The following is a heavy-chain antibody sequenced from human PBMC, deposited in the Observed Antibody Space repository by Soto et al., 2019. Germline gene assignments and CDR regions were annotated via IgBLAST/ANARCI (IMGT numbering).Heavy chain of an antibody. CDR2: IIPILGIA. CDR3: ARTELDGRKAFYI. V-gene: IGHV1-69*02. CDR1: GGTFSSYT. J-gene: IGHJ3*02. Sequence: QVQLVQSGAEVKKPGSSVKVSCKASGGTFSSYTISWVRQAPGQGLEWMGRIIPILGIANYAQKFQGRVTITADKYTSTAYMELSSLRSEDTAVYYCARTELDGRKAFYIWGQGTMVTVSS. D-gene: IGHD1-1*01.